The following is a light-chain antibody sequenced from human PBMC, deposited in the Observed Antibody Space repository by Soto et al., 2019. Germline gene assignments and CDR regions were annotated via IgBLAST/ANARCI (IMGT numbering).Light chain of an antibody. CDR3: QQYYNLPLT. J-gene: IGKJ4*01. CDR2: DAS. V-gene: IGKV1-33*01. CDR1: QDISNY. Sequence: DIQMTQSPSSLSASVGDRVTITCQASQDISNYLNWYQQKPGKAPKLLIYDASNLETGVPSRFSGSGCGTDFTFTISSLQPEDIATYYCQQYYNLPLTFCGGTKVDIK.